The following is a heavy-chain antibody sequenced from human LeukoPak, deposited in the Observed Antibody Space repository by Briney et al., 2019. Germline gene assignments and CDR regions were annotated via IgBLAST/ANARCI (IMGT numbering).Heavy chain of an antibody. V-gene: IGHV1-18*01. D-gene: IGHD3-22*01. CDR3: ARVDSSGYYYAMDY. CDR1: GYTFTSYG. Sequence: ASVKVSCKASGYTFTSYGISWVRQAPGQGLEWLGWISAYNGNTNYAQKLQGRVTMTTDTSTSTAYMELRSLRSDDTAVYYCARVDSSGYYYAMDYWGQGTLVTVSS. CDR2: ISAYNGNT. J-gene: IGHJ4*02.